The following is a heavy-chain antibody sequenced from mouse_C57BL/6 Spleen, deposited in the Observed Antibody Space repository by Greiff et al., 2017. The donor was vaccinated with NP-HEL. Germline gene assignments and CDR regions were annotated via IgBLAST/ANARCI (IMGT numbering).Heavy chain of an antibody. CDR2: INPGSGGT. Sequence: VQLQQSGAELVRPGTSVKVSCKASGYAFTNYLIEWVKQRPGQGLEWIGVINPGSGGTNYNEKFKGKATLTADKSSSTAYMQLSSLTSEDSAVYFCARSHDGYYAWFAYWGQGTLVTVSA. CDR3: ARSHDGYYAWFAY. V-gene: IGHV1-54*01. D-gene: IGHD2-3*01. J-gene: IGHJ3*01. CDR1: GYAFTNYL.